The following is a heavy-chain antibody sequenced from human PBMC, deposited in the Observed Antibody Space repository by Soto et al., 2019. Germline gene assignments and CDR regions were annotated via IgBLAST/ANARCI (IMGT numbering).Heavy chain of an antibody. CDR1: GFTFTSSA. CDR2: IVVGSGNT. J-gene: IGHJ4*02. V-gene: IGHV1-58*01. Sequence: SVKVSCKASGFTFTSSAVQWVRQARGQRLEWIGWIVVGSGNTNYAQKFQERVTITRDMSTSTAYMELSSLRDEDTAVYYCARGRVGTTYFDYWGQGAPVTVSS. D-gene: IGHD2-21*02. CDR3: ARGRVGTTYFDY.